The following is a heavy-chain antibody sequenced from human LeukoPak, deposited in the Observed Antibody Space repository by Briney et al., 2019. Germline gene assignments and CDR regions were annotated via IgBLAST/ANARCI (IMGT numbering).Heavy chain of an antibody. CDR3: TRDPTPGTFDI. Sequence: GGSLRLSCAASGFTFSSHAMHWVRQAPGKGLEWVAVISHDGSTKYYADSVKGRFTISRDNSKNTLYLQMNSLRAEDTAVYYCTRDPTPGTFDIWGQGTMVTVSS. CDR2: ISHDGSTK. V-gene: IGHV3-30-3*01. J-gene: IGHJ3*02. CDR1: GFTFSSHA.